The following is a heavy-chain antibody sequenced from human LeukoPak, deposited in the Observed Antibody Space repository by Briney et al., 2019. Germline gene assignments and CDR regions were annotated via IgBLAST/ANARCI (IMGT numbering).Heavy chain of an antibody. CDR2: INPNSGGT. D-gene: IGHD2-2*02. Sequence: ASVKVSCKXSGYTFTGYYMHWVRQSPGQGLEWMGWINPNSGGTNYAQKFQGRVTMTRDTSISTAYMELSRLRSDDTAVYYCARVIFWVVVPAAIDYWGQGTLVTVSS. CDR3: ARVIFWVVVPAAIDY. CDR1: GYTFTGYY. J-gene: IGHJ4*02. V-gene: IGHV1-2*02.